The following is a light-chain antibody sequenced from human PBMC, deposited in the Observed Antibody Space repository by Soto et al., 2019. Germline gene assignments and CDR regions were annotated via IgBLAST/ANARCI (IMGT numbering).Light chain of an antibody. J-gene: IGKJ5*01. CDR3: QQFDSWPIT. CDR1: QSVGTN. CDR2: GAS. Sequence: EIVLTQSPATLSVSPGERATLSCRATQSVGTNLAWYQQKPGHFPRLLISGASTRATDIPARFSGSGSGTEFTLTISSLQSEDLAVYYCQQFDSWPITFGQGTRLEIK. V-gene: IGKV3-15*01.